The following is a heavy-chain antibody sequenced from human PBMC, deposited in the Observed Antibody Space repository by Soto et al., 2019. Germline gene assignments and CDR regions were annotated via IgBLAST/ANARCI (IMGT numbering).Heavy chain of an antibody. D-gene: IGHD6-13*01. CDR3: ARADPSSSSWYGCFAP. CDR1: GGSISSSSYY. V-gene: IGHV4-39*01. Sequence: QLQLQESGPGLVKPSETLSLTCTVSGGSISSSSYYWGWIRQPPGKGLEWIGSIYYSWSTYYNPSLKSRVTIAVDTSHNPFSLKLSSVTAADTAVYYCARADPSSSSWYGCFAPWGRGTLVTVSS. J-gene: IGHJ5*02. CDR2: IYYSWST.